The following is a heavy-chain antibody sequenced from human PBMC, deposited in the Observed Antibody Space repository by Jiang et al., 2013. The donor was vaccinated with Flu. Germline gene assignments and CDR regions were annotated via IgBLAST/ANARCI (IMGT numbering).Heavy chain of an antibody. D-gene: IGHD3-16*01. CDR2: TYYRSKWYN. CDR3: ARKGNGDYDDGFDI. Sequence: QTLSLTCAISGDSVSSNSAAWNWIRQSPSRGLEWLGRTYYRSKWYNDYAVSVKSRITVNPDTSKNQFSLQLSSVTPGDTAVYYCARKGNGDYDDGFDIWGQGTMVTVSS. V-gene: IGHV6-1*01. J-gene: IGHJ3*02. CDR1: GDSVSSNSAA.